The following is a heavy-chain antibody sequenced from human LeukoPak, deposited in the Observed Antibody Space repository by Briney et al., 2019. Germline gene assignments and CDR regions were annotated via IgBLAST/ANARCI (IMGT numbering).Heavy chain of an antibody. Sequence: ASVKVSCKASGYTFTGYYMHWVRPAPGQGLEWMGWINPNSGGTNYAQKFQGRVTMTRDTSISTAYMELSRLRSDDTAVYYCARGDYGDYGEDSNWFDPWGQGTLVTVSS. J-gene: IGHJ5*02. CDR2: INPNSGGT. D-gene: IGHD4-17*01. CDR3: ARGDYGDYGEDSNWFDP. CDR1: GYTFTGYY. V-gene: IGHV1-2*02.